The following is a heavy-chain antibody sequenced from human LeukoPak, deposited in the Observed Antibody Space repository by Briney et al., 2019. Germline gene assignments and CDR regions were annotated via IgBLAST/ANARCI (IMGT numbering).Heavy chain of an antibody. CDR1: GGSFSGYY. V-gene: IGHV4-34*01. J-gene: IGHJ5*02. CDR2: INHSGST. D-gene: IGHD2-15*01. Sequence: PSETLSLTCAVYGGSFSGYYWSWIRQPPGKGLEWIGEINHSGSTNYNPSLKSRVTISVDTSKNQFSLKLSSVTAADTAVYYCARSPAATRTNWFDPWGQGTLVTVSS. CDR3: ARSPAATRTNWFDP.